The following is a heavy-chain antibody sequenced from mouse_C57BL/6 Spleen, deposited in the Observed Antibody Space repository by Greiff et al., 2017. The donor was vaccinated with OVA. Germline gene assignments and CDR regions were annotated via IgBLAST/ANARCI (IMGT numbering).Heavy chain of an antibody. J-gene: IGHJ2*01. D-gene: IGHD4-1*02. CDR2: INYDGSST. CDR1: GFTFSDYY. V-gene: IGHV5-16*01. CDR3: ARSQLLYYFDY. Sequence: EVKVVESEGGLVQPGSSMKLSCTASGFTFSDYYMAWVRQVPEKGLEWVANINYDGSSTYYLDSLKSRFIISRDNAKNILYLQMSSLKSEDTATYYCARSQLLYYFDYWGQGTTLTVSS.